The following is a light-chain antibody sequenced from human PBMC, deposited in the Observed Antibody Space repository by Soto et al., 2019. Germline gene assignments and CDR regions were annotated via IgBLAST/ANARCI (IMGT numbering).Light chain of an antibody. Sequence: DIQMTQSPSLVSASVGDRVTITCRASQGVTSGLAWYQQKPGKAPNLLIYGASNLQSGVPSRFSGSGSGTDFTLTISSLQPEDFATYYCQQADSFPLTSGGGTKV. CDR1: QGVTSG. V-gene: IGKV1-12*01. J-gene: IGKJ4*01. CDR3: QQADSFPLT. CDR2: GAS.